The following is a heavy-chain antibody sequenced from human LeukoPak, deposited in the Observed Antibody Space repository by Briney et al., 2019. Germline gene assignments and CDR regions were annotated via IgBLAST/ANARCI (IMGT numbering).Heavy chain of an antibody. CDR3: ARPGSGSAWHRDAFDI. CDR1: EYSFNGYR. Sequence: GESLKISCKGSEYSFNGYRIAWVRQMPGKGLEWMGIIYPADSDTRYSPSFQGQVTISADKSITTAYLQWSSLKASDTAMYYCARPGSGSAWHRDAFDIWGQGTMVTVSS. V-gene: IGHV5-51*01. J-gene: IGHJ3*02. CDR2: IYPADSDT. D-gene: IGHD6-19*01.